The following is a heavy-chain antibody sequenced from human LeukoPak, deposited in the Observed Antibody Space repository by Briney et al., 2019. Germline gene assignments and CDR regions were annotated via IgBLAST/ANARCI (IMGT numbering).Heavy chain of an antibody. J-gene: IGHJ6*03. Sequence: GESLKISCKGSGYSFTSYWIGWVRQMPGKGLEWMGIIYPGDSDTRYSPSFQGQVTISADKSISTAYLQWSSLKASDTAMYYCARHKHPDYYDSSGYYYYHYMDVWGKGTTVTVSS. CDR2: IYPGDSDT. CDR1: GYSFTSYW. V-gene: IGHV5-51*01. D-gene: IGHD3-22*01. CDR3: ARHKHPDYYDSSGYYYYHYMDV.